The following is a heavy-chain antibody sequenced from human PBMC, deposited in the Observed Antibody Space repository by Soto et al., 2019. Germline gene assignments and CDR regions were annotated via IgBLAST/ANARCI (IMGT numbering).Heavy chain of an antibody. D-gene: IGHD1-26*01. CDR3: ARDPSELWEPDQYLQH. V-gene: IGHV3-21*01. J-gene: IGHJ1*01. Sequence: EVQLVESGGGLVKPGGSLRLSCAASGFTFSSYSMNWVRQAPGKGLEWVSSISSSSRNIYYADSVKGRFTISRDNAYNSLYLQMNSLRAEDTDVYYCARDPSELWEPDQYLQHWGQGTMVTVSS. CDR2: ISSSSRNI. CDR1: GFTFSSYS.